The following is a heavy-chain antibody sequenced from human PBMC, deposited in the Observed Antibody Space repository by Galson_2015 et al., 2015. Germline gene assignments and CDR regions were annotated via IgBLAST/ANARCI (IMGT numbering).Heavy chain of an antibody. CDR2: ITGDGART. J-gene: IGHJ5*02. V-gene: IGHV3-43*02. CDR1: GFTFDDYA. Sequence: FLRLSCAASGFTFDDYAMHWVRQAPGKGLEWVSFITGDGARTYYADSVKGRFTISRDNSKNSLYLQMNSLRTADTALYYCARDKETTGYISWGQGTLVTVSS. CDR3: ARDKETTGYIS. D-gene: IGHD3-9*01.